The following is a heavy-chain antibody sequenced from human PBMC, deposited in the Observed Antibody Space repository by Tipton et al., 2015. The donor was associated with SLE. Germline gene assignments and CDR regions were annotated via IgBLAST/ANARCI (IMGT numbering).Heavy chain of an antibody. CDR2: VNHSGST. CDR1: GGSFSGYY. J-gene: IGHJ6*02. D-gene: IGHD5-24*01. V-gene: IGHV4-34*01. Sequence: TLSLTCAVYGGSFSGYYWSWIRQPPGKGLEWIGEVNHSGSTNYNPSLKSRVTISVDTSKNQFSLKLSSVTAADTAVYYCARVFVENYYYGMDVWDQGP. CDR3: ARVFVENYYYGMDV.